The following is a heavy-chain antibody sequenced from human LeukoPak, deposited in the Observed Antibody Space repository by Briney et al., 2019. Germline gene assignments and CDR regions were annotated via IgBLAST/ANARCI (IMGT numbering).Heavy chain of an antibody. CDR1: GFTFSSYG. J-gene: IGHJ4*02. V-gene: IGHV3-30*03. D-gene: IGHD6-13*01. Sequence: PGGSLRLSCAASGFTFSSYGMHWVRQAPGKGLEWVAVISYDGSNKYYADSVKGRFTISRDNSKNTLYLQMNSLRAEDTAVYYCARDGYSSSWYSSGISGIDYWGQGTLVTVSS. CDR2: ISYDGSNK. CDR3: ARDGYSSSWYSSGISGIDY.